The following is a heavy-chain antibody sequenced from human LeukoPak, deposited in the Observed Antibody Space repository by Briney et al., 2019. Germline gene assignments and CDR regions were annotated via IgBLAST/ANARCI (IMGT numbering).Heavy chain of an antibody. CDR3: ATVSGNAFDI. Sequence: PGGSLRLSCAASAFTFSSYAMSWVRQAPGKGLEWVSAISGSGGSTYYADSVKGRFTISRDSSKNTLYLQMNGLRVEDTAVYYCATVSGNAFDIWGQGTMVSVSS. CDR1: AFTFSSYA. J-gene: IGHJ3*02. D-gene: IGHD3-10*01. V-gene: IGHV3-23*01. CDR2: ISGSGGST.